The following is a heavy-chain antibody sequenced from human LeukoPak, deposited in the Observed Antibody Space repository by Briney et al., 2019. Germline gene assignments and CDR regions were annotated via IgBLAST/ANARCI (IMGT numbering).Heavy chain of an antibody. CDR2: IKQDGTDK. Sequence: GGSLRLSCTASGFTFGDYPMSWVRQAPGKGLEWVASIKQDGTDKYYVDSVKGRFTMSRDNAKKSVYLQMNSLRAEDTAVYYCVRGWYDNWGQGTLVTVSS. CDR3: VRGWYDN. CDR1: GFTFGDYP. J-gene: IGHJ5*02. V-gene: IGHV3-7*01.